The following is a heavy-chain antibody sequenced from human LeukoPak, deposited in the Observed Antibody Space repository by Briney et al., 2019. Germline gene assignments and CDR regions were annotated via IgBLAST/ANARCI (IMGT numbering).Heavy chain of an antibody. CDR2: IYYSGST. CDR3: ARRPSSYYYXSXGYXFDY. D-gene: IGHD3-22*01. J-gene: IGHJ4*02. V-gene: IGHV4-39*01. Sequence: SETLSLTCTVSGGSTSSSSYYWGWIRQPPGKGLEWIGSIYYSGSTYYNPSLKSRVTISVDTSKNQFSLKLSSVTAADTAVYYCARRPSSYYYXSXGYXFDYWGXGTLVTVS. CDR1: GGSTSSSSYY.